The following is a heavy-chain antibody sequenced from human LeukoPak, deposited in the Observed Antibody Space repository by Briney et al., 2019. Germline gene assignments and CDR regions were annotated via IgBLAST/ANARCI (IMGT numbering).Heavy chain of an antibody. J-gene: IGHJ4*02. Sequence: SSETLSLTCTVSGGSISSYYWSWIRQPPGKGLEWIGYIYYSGSTNYNPSLKSRVTISVDTSKNQFSLKLSSVTAADTAVYYCARGGGLTQIYSGYDWDYWGQGTLVTVSS. CDR1: GGSISSYY. V-gene: IGHV4-59*01. D-gene: IGHD5-12*01. CDR2: IYYSGST. CDR3: ARGGGLTQIYSGYDWDY.